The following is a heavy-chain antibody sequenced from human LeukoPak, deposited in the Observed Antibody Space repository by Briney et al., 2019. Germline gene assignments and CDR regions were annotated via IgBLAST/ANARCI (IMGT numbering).Heavy chain of an antibody. CDR2: IYYSGST. D-gene: IGHD5-24*01. J-gene: IGHJ4*02. CDR3: ARGGGSRDGYNFDY. V-gene: IGHV4-59*01. Sequence: SETLSLTCTVSGGSISSYYWSWLRQPPGKGLEWIGYIYYSGSTNYNPSLNSRVTISLDTSKNQFSLKLSSVTAADTAVYYCARGGGSRDGYNFDYWGQGTPVTVSS. CDR1: GGSISSYY.